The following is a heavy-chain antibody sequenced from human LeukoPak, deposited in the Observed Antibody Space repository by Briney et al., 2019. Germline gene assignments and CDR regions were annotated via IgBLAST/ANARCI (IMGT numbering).Heavy chain of an antibody. D-gene: IGHD6-19*01. CDR3: AMPLAVAGNGKINYYYGMDV. CDR1: GFTFSSYA. J-gene: IGHJ6*02. Sequence: GGSLRLSCAASGFTFSSYAMSWVRQAPGKGLEWVSAISGSGGSTYYADSVKGRFTISRDNSKNTLYLQMNSLRAEDTAVYYCAMPLAVAGNGKINYYYGMDVWGQGTTVTVSS. V-gene: IGHV3-23*01. CDR2: ISGSGGST.